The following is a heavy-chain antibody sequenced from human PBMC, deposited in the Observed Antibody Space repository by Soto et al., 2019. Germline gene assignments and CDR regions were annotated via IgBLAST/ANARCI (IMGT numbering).Heavy chain of an antibody. CDR2: INHSGST. CDR1: GVSISSGDYY. CDR3: ARARNLRFLEWLPYMDV. J-gene: IGHJ6*03. D-gene: IGHD3-3*01. V-gene: IGHV4-30-4*01. Sequence: SETLSLTCTVSGVSISSGDYYWSWIRQPPGKGLEWIGYINHSGSTHYNPSLKSRVTISVDTSRNQFSLKLSSVTAADTAVYYCARARNLRFLEWLPYMDVWGKGTTVTVSS.